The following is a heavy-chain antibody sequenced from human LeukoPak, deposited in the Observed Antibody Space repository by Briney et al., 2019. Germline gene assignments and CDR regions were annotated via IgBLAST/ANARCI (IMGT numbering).Heavy chain of an antibody. V-gene: IGHV3-23*01. D-gene: IGHD2-15*01. J-gene: IGHJ4*02. CDR3: AKRLGYCSDGSCYFPY. Sequence: TGGSLRLSCAASGFTFSSYAMSWVRQAPGKGLEWVSAISNNGGYTYYADSVQGRFTISRDNSKSTLCLQMSSLRAEDTAVYYCAKRLGYCSDGSCYFPYWGQGTLVTVSS. CDR1: GFTFSSYA. CDR2: ISNNGGYT.